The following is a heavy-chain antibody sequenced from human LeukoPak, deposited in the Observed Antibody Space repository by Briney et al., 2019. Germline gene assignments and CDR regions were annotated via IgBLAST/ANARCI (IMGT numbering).Heavy chain of an antibody. J-gene: IGHJ4*02. Sequence: ASVKVSCKASGGTFSSYAISWVRQAPGQGLEWMGGIIPIFGTANYAQKFQGRVTITADESTSTAYMELSSLRSEDTAVYYCARVGSYYDSSGYPTPFDYWGQGTLVTVSS. D-gene: IGHD3-22*01. CDR1: GGTFSSYA. V-gene: IGHV1-69*13. CDR2: IIPIFGTA. CDR3: ARVGSYYDSSGYPTPFDY.